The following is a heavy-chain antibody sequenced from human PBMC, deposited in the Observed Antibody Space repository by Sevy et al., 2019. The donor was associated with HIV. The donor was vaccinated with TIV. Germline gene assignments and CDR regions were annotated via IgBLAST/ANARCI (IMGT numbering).Heavy chain of an antibody. V-gene: IGHV3-30-3*01. J-gene: IGHJ6*02. Sequence: GGSLRLSCAASGFTFSSYAMHWVRQAPGKGLEWVAVISYDGSNKYYVDSVKGRFTISRDNSKNTLYLQMNSLRAEDTAVYYCARGEKQWLIKYGMYVWGQGTTVTVSS. CDR1: GFTFSSYA. CDR3: ARGEKQWLIKYGMYV. CDR2: ISYDGSNK. D-gene: IGHD6-19*01.